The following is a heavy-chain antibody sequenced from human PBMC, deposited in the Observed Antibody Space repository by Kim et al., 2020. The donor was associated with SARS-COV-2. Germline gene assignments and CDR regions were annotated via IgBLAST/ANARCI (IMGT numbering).Heavy chain of an antibody. J-gene: IGHJ4*02. CDR3: ARDRPGLFVSPLLDY. V-gene: IGHV3-48*03. Sequence: GGSLRLSCAASGFTFSSYEMNWVRQAPGKGLEWFSYISSSGSTIYYADSVKGRFTISRDNAKNSLYLQMNSLRAEDTAVYYCARDRPGLFVSPLLDYWGQGTLVTVSS. CDR2: ISSSGSTI. CDR1: GFTFSSYE. D-gene: IGHD2-21*01.